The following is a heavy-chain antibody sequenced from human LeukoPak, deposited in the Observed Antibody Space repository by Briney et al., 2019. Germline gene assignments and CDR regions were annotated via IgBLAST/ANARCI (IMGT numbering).Heavy chain of an antibody. CDR1: GFTFTYYG. CDR2: VRSDGSDK. V-gene: IGHV3-30*02. Sequence: GGSLRLSCGASGFTFTYYGMHWVRQAPGKGLEWVTFVRSDGSDKYYADSVKGRFTFSRDNSKNTVYLQMNSLRAEDTAVYYCAATSSGWYVRHSDYWGQGTLVTVSS. D-gene: IGHD6-19*01. CDR3: AATSSGWYVRHSDY. J-gene: IGHJ4*02.